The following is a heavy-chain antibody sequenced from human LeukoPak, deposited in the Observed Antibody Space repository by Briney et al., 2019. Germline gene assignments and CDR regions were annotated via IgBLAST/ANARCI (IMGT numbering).Heavy chain of an antibody. CDR3: ARGLGYSSSDY. D-gene: IGHD6-6*01. Sequence: SETLSLTCTVSGGSISSYYWSWIRQPPGKGLEWIGYIYYSGSTNYNPSLKSRVTISVDTSKNQFSLKLSSVTAADTAVYYCARGLGYSSSDYWGQGTLVTVSS. CDR1: GGSISSYY. J-gene: IGHJ4*02. CDR2: IYYSGST. V-gene: IGHV4-59*01.